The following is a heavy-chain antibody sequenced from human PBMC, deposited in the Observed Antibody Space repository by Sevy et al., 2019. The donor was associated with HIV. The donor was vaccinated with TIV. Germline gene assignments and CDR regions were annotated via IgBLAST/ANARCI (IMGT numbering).Heavy chain of an antibody. V-gene: IGHV1-69*13. CDR1: GGTFSSYA. Sequence: ASAKVSCKASGGTFSSYAISWVRQAPGQGLEWMGGIIPIFGTANYAQKFQGRVTITADESTSTAYMELSSLRSEDTAVYYCATGPSIAVAGTGYYLDYWGQGTLVTVSS. CDR3: ATGPSIAVAGTGYYLDY. D-gene: IGHD6-19*01. J-gene: IGHJ4*02. CDR2: IIPIFGTA.